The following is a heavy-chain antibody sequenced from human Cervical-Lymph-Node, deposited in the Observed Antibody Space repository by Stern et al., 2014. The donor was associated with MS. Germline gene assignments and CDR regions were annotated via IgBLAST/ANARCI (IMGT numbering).Heavy chain of an antibody. CDR3: AREDNDYDSSGYLIYYFDY. Sequence: VQLVESGGGLVKPGGSLRLSCAASGFTFSSYSMNWVRQAPGKGLEWVSSISISSSYIYYADSVKGRFTISRDNAKNSLYLQMNSLRAEDTAVYYCAREDNDYDSSGYLIYYFDYWGQGTLVTVSS. CDR1: GFTFSSYS. J-gene: IGHJ4*02. CDR2: ISISSSYI. V-gene: IGHV3-21*01. D-gene: IGHD3-22*01.